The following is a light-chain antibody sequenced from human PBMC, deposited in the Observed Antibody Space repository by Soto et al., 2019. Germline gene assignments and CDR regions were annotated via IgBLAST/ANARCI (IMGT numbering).Light chain of an antibody. J-gene: IGKJ2*01. Sequence: DIQMTQSPSTLSASVGDRVTITCRASQSITTWLAWYQQKPGKAPNLLIYKASNLQSGVPSRFSGSGSGTEFTLTISGLQRDDFATYYCQQYETYYTFGQVTKLEIK. CDR1: QSITTW. CDR3: QQYETYYT. V-gene: IGKV1-5*03. CDR2: KAS.